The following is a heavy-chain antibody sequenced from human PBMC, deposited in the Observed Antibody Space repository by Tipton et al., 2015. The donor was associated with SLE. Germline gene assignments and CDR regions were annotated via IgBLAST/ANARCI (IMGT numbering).Heavy chain of an antibody. V-gene: IGHV4-34*01. D-gene: IGHD1-26*01. Sequence: LRLSCAVYGGSFSGYYWSWIRQPPGKGLEWIGEINHSGSTNYNPSLKSRVTISVDTSKNQFSLKLSSVTAADTAVYYCARVSAATASLFDSWGQGTLVAVSS. CDR3: ARVSAATASLFDS. CDR2: INHSGST. J-gene: IGHJ4*02. CDR1: GGSFSGYY.